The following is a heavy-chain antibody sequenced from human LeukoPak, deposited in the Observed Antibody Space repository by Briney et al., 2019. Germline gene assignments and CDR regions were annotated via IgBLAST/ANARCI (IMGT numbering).Heavy chain of an antibody. J-gene: IGHJ6*02. Sequence: SETLSLTCTVFGGSISSYYWSWIRQPAGKGLEWIGRIYTSGSTNYNPSLKSRVTMSVDTSKNQFSLKLSSVTAADTAVYYCARVRDYYYGSGSGYYYYYGMDVWGQGTTVTVSS. CDR2: IYTSGST. D-gene: IGHD3-10*01. CDR3: ARVRDYYYGSGSGYYYYYGMDV. CDR1: GGSISSYY. V-gene: IGHV4-4*07.